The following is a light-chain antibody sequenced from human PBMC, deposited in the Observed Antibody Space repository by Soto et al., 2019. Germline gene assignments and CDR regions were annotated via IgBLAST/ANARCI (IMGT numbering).Light chain of an antibody. V-gene: IGKV4-1*01. CDR3: QHYYSSWT. CDR1: QNNKNY. CDR2: WAS. Sequence: DIVMTQSPDSLAVSLGERATINCKSSQNNKNYLAWYQQKAGQPPKLIIDWASTRASGVPDRFSGSGSGTDFTLTISSLQAGDVAVYYCQHYYSSWTFGQGTKVDIK. J-gene: IGKJ1*01.